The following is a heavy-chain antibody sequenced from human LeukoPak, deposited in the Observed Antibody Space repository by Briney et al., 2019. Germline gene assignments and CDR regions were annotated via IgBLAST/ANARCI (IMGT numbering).Heavy chain of an antibody. D-gene: IGHD3-22*01. CDR2: INPNSGGT. CDR1: GYTFTGYY. Sequence: VASVKVSCKVSGYTFTGYYMHWVRQAPGQGLECMGCINPNSGGTNYARKFQGRVTMTRDTSISTAYMEMSRLRSDATAVYYCASSLSGYYYNDAFDIWGQGTMVTVSS. CDR3: ASSLSGYYYNDAFDI. V-gene: IGHV1-2*02. J-gene: IGHJ3*02.